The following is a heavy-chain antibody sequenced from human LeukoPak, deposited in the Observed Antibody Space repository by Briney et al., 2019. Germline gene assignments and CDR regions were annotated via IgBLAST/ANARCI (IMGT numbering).Heavy chain of an antibody. CDR1: GFSFSRND. CDR3: AKMRGQYYHSYYMDA. Sequence: GGSLLLSSAAPGFSFSRNDMHCVRQPTGKRLEGVSRIGSAGDTYNADSVKGRFTVSRDNSKSTMYLQMNSLTAEDTAVYYCAKMRGQYYHSYYMDAWGKGTTVTVSS. J-gene: IGHJ6*03. V-gene: IGHV3-13*01. CDR2: IGSAGDT.